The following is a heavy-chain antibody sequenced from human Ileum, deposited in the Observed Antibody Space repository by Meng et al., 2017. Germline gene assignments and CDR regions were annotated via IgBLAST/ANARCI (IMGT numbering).Heavy chain of an antibody. J-gene: IGHJ6*01. CDR2: ISGSGTDI. V-gene: IGHV3-48*03. Sequence: GESLKISCVASGFTFSNYEINWVRQAPGKGLEYISYISGSGTDIHYADSVKGRFTVSRDNARNSVYLQMSSLRADDTAAYYCTRQQWLDHYYYYYGMDVWGQGTTVT. CDR3: TRQQWLDHYYYYYGMDV. D-gene: IGHD6-19*01. CDR1: GFTFSNYE.